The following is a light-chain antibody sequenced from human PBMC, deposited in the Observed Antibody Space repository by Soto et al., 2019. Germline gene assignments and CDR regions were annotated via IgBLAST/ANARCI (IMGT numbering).Light chain of an antibody. V-gene: IGKV1-39*01. CDR1: QNIRSY. Sequence: DIQMTQSPSSLPASVGERVTITCRARQNIRSYLNWYQQKPGKAPKLLIYGASSLQSGVPSRFSGDGSGTEFTLTISILQREDFATYYCQQSYTAPLTFGGGTKVEI. CDR3: QQSYTAPLT. J-gene: IGKJ4*01. CDR2: GAS.